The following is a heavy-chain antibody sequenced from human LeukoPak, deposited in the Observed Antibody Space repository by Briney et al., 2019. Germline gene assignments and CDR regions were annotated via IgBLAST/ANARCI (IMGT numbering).Heavy chain of an antibody. CDR1: GFTFSSYE. CDR3: ARGRDIVVVVAATPGTGNWFDP. D-gene: IGHD2-15*01. J-gene: IGHJ5*02. V-gene: IGHV3-48*03. CDR2: VSSSGSTI. Sequence: GGSLRLFCAASGFTFSSYEMNWVRQAPGKGLEWVSYVSSSGSTIYYADSVKGRFTISRDNAKNSLYLQMNGLRAEDTAVYYCARGRDIVVVVAATPGTGNWFDPWGQGTLVTVSS.